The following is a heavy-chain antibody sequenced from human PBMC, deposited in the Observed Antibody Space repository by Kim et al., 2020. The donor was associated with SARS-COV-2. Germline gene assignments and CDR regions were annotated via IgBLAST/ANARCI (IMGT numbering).Heavy chain of an antibody. CDR3: ARRVSAAGSKYYFDS. V-gene: IGHV4-59*13. CDR1: GGSISGYS. J-gene: IGHJ4*02. CDR2: IYYSGST. D-gene: IGHD6-13*01. Sequence: SETLSLTCTVSGGSISGYSCSWIRQPPGTGLEWIGYIYYSGSTNTNSSLKSRVTISVDTSKNQYPLKLTSVTAADTADYFCARRVSAAGSKYYFDSWGQGTLVTVSS.